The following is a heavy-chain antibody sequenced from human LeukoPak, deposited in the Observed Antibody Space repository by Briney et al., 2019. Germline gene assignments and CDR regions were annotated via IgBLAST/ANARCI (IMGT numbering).Heavy chain of an antibody. CDR1: GGSTSSSTYH. D-gene: IGHD4-11*01. Sequence: SETLPLTCTVSGGSTSSSTYHWGWIRQPPGKGLEWIGSIYYSGSTYYNPSLKSRVSISVDTSKNQFSLKLSSVTAADTAVYYCARGGPLRATYSNYDLWGRGTLVTVSS. CDR2: IYYSGST. CDR3: ARGGPLRATYSNYDL. J-gene: IGHJ2*01. V-gene: IGHV4-39*07.